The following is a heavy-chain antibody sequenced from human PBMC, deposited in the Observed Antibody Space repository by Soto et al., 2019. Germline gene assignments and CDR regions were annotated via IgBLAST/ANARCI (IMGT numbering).Heavy chain of an antibody. CDR2: ISGSGGST. CDR1: GFTFSSYA. J-gene: IGHJ4*02. D-gene: IGHD3-10*01. V-gene: IGHV3-23*01. CDR3: ATYRSGGYLFRGLTGTRLFDY. Sequence: EVQLLESGGGLVQPGGSLRLSCAASGFTFSSYAMSWVRQAPRKGLEWVSAISGSGGSTYYADSVKGRFTISRDISKNSMYLQLNSLRAEDRAVYFCATYRSGGYLFRGLTGTRLFDYWGQGTLVTVSS.